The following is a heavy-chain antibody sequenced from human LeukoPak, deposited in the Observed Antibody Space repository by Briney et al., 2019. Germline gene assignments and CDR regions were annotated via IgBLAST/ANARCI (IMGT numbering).Heavy chain of an antibody. CDR1: GFTFSSYA. CDR2: ISGSGGST. Sequence: GGSLRLSCAASGFTFSSYAMSWVRQAPGKVLEWVSAISGSGGSTYYADSVKGRSTISRDNSKNTLYLQMNSLRAEDTAVYYCARYYYDSSGYHNNYYFDYWGQGTLVTVSS. D-gene: IGHD3-22*01. J-gene: IGHJ4*02. V-gene: IGHV3-23*01. CDR3: ARYYYDSSGYHNNYYFDY.